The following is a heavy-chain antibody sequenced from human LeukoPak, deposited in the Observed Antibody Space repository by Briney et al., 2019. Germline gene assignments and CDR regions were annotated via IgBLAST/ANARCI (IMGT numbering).Heavy chain of an antibody. CDR1: GGSISSYY. CDR2: IYYSGST. V-gene: IGHV4-59*01. D-gene: IGHD4-17*01. CDR3: AREGHYDGDYVGAFDI. Sequence: SETLSLTCTVSGGSISSYYWSWIRQPPGKGLEWIGYIYYSGSTNYNPSLKSRVTISVDTSKNQFSLKLSSVTAADTAVYYCAREGHYDGDYVGAFDIWGQGTMVTVSS. J-gene: IGHJ3*02.